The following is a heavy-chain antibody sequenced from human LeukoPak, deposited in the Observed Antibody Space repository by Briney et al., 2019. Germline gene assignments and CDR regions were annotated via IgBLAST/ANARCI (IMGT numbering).Heavy chain of an antibody. CDR2: ISSGSSTI. Sequence: GGSLRLSCAASGFTFSSFNMNWVRQAPGKGLEWVSYISSGSSTIYYADSVEGRFTISRDNAKNSLYLQMSSLRDEDTAVYYCARDSVLNHWGQGTLVTVSS. CDR3: ARDSVLNH. CDR1: GFTFSSFN. V-gene: IGHV3-48*02. J-gene: IGHJ5*02. D-gene: IGHD2-8*02.